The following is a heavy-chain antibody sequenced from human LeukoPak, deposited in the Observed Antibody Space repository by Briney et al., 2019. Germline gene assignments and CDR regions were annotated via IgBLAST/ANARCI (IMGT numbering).Heavy chain of an antibody. D-gene: IGHD3-10*01. V-gene: IGHV3-64*01. CDR2: ISSNGGST. CDR3: ARDLTGFPTFDY. Sequence: GGSLRLSCAASGFTFSSYAMHWVRQAPGKGLEYVSAISSNGGSTYYVNSVKGRFTISRDNSKNTLYLQMGSLRAEDMAVYYCARDLTGFPTFDYWGQGTLVTVSS. CDR1: GFTFSSYA. J-gene: IGHJ4*02.